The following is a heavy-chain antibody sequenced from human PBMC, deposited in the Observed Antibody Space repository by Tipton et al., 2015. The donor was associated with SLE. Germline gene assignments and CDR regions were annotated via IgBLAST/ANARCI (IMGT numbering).Heavy chain of an antibody. Sequence: TLSLTCTVSGYSISSGYYWGWIRQPPGKGLEWIGSIYHSGSTYYNPSLKSRVTISVDTSKNQFSLRLSSVTAADTAVYYCARDRKDWFDPWGQGTLVTVSS. CDR2: IYHSGST. D-gene: IGHD1-14*01. CDR3: ARDRKDWFDP. J-gene: IGHJ5*02. CDR1: GYSISSGYY. V-gene: IGHV4-38-2*02.